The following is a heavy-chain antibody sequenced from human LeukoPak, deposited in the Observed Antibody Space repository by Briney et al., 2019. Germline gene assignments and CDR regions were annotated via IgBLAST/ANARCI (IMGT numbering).Heavy chain of an antibody. Sequence: GGSLRLSCAASGFTFSSYWMSWVRQAPGKGLEWVSSISSSSSYIYYADSVKGRFTISRDNAKNSLYLQMNSLRAEDTAVYYCARDLGGGGDYWGQGTLVTVSS. V-gene: IGHV3-21*01. J-gene: IGHJ4*02. D-gene: IGHD3-16*01. CDR2: ISSSSSYI. CDR3: ARDLGGGGDY. CDR1: GFTFSSYW.